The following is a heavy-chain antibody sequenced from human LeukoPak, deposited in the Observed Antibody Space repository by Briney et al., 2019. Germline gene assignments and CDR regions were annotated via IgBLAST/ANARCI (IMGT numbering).Heavy chain of an antibody. CDR1: GFTFSSYW. CDR3: ARGGRGSYGYLIDY. V-gene: IGHV3-74*01. CDR2: INSDGSST. Sequence: PGGSLRLSCAASGFTFSSYWMHWVRQAPGKGLVWVSRINSDGSSTSYADSVKGRFTISRDNAKNTLYLQMNSLRAEDTAVYYCARGGRGSYGYLIDYWGQGTLVTVSS. J-gene: IGHJ4*02. D-gene: IGHD5-18*01.